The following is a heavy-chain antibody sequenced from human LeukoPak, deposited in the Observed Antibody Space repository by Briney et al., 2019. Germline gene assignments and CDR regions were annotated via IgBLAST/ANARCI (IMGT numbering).Heavy chain of an antibody. CDR2: IYYSGST. CDR3: ARNNTLMMYPRGGEDKGFDY. V-gene: IGHV4-39*01. Sequence: PSETLSVTCTVSGGSISSGSYYWGWIRQPPGKGLEWIGSIYYSGSTHYNPSLKSRVTISVDTSKIEFSLKLSSVTAADTAVYYCARNNTLMMYPRGGEDKGFDYWGQGTLVTVSS. J-gene: IGHJ4*02. D-gene: IGHD2-8*01. CDR1: GGSISSGSYY.